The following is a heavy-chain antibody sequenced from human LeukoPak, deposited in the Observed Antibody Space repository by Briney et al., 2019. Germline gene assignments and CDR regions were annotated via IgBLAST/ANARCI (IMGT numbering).Heavy chain of an antibody. D-gene: IGHD6-13*01. CDR3: ARGFSSSWYSYFQH. V-gene: IGHV3-7*01. Sequence: PGGSLRLSCAASGFTFSSYWMSWVRQAPGKGLEWVANIKQDGSEKYYVDSVKGRFTISRDNAKNSLYLQMNSLRAEDTAVYYCARGFSSSWYSYFQHWGQGTLATVSS. CDR1: GFTFSSYW. CDR2: IKQDGSEK. J-gene: IGHJ1*01.